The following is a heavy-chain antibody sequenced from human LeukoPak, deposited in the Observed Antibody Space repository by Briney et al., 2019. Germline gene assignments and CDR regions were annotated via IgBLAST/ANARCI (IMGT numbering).Heavy chain of an antibody. D-gene: IGHD3-3*01. CDR2: IYYSGST. CDR3: ARYRTTYYDFWSGPGFDY. J-gene: IGHJ4*02. CDR1: GGSISSYY. V-gene: IGHV4-59*01. Sequence: SETLSLTCTVSGGSISSYYWSWIRQPPGKGLEWIGYIYYSGSTNYNPSLKSRVTISVDTSKNQFSLKLSSVTAADTAAYYCARYRTTYYDFWSGPGFDYWGQGTLVTVSS.